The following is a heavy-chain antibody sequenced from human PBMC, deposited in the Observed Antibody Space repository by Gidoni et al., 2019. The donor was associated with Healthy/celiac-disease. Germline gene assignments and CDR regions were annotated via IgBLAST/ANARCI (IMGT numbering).Heavy chain of an antibody. D-gene: IGHD6-19*01. V-gene: IGHV4-39*01. Sequence: QLQLQESGPGLVKHSETLSLTCTVSGGSISSSSYYWGRLRQPPGKGLEWIGSIFYSVSTYYNPSLKRRVTISVDTAKNQFSLKLSSVTAADTAVYYCARRSRIAVAGTVDYWGQGTLVTVSS. J-gene: IGHJ4*02. CDR2: IFYSVST. CDR3: ARRSRIAVAGTVDY. CDR1: GGSISSSSYY.